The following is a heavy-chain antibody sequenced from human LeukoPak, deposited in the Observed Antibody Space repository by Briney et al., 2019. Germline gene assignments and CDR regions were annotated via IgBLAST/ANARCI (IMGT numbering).Heavy chain of an antibody. CDR1: KFTFNNYA. V-gene: IGHV3-23*01. D-gene: IGHD4-11*01. CDR3: ANPPTVTSFDH. Sequence: GGSLRLSCLASKFTFNNYAMTWVRQAPGKGLEWVSSISGSGDNMDYADSVKGRFTISRDNSENTLYLQMNSLRAEDTAVYYCANPPTVTSFDHWGQGTLVTVSS. CDR2: ISGSGDNM. J-gene: IGHJ4*02.